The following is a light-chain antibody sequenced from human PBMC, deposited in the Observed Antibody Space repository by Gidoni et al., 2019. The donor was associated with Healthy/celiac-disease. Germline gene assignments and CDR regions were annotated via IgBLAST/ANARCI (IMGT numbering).Light chain of an antibody. J-gene: IGKJ4*01. CDR2: GAS. CDR3: QQYGSSPLT. Sequence: EIVLTQYPGTLSLSPVERATLSCRASQSVSSSYLSWYQQKPGQAPRLLIYGASSRATGIPDRFSGSGSGTDFTLTISRLEPEDFAVYYCQQYGSSPLTFGGGTKVEI. V-gene: IGKV3-20*01. CDR1: QSVSSSY.